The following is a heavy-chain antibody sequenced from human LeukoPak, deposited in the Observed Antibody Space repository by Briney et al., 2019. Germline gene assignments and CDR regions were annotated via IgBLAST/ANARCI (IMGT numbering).Heavy chain of an antibody. CDR1: GFTFDDYG. D-gene: IGHD4-17*01. CDR3: ARGRSLGLRFPRWFDL. J-gene: IGHJ5*02. CDR2: INWNGGST. V-gene: IGHV3-20*04. Sequence: GGSLRLSCAASGFTFDDYGMSWVRQAPGKGLEWVSGINWNGGSTGYADSVKGRFTISRDNAKNSLYLQMNSLRAEDTALYYCARGRSLGLRFPRWFDLWGQGTLVTVSS.